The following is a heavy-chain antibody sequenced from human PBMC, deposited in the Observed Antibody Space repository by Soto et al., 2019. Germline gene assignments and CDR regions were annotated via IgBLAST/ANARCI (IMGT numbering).Heavy chain of an antibody. CDR3: ARGTGVRIDI. V-gene: IGHV4-31*03. Sequence: SETLSLTCTVSGGSISSGGYYWSWIRQHPGKGLEWIGYIYYSGSTYYNPSLKSRVTISVDTSKNQFSLKLSSVTAADTAVYYCARGTGVRIDIWGQGTMVTVSS. CDR1: GGSISSGGYY. D-gene: IGHD7-27*01. CDR2: IYYSGST. J-gene: IGHJ3*02.